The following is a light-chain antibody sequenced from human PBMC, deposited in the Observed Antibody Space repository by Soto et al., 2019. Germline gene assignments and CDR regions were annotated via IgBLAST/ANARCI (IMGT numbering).Light chain of an antibody. CDR3: ATWDDSLRGPVL. CDR1: SSNIGSNY. CDR2: RTH. Sequence: QSVLSQAPSASGTPGQRVTISCSGSSSNIGSNYVYWYQQLPETAPKLLIYRTHQRPSGVPDRFSASKSDTSASLVISGLRSEDEAAYYCATWDDSLRGPVLFGGVTKLTVL. J-gene: IGLJ2*01. V-gene: IGLV1-47*01.